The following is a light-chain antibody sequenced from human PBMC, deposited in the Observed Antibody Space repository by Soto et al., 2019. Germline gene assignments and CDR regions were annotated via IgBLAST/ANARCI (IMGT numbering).Light chain of an antibody. J-gene: IGKJ5*01. V-gene: IGKV1-5*03. Sequence: DIQMTQSPSTLSASVGDRVTITCRASQSISNWLAWYQQKPGKAPQLLIHTASNLESGVLSRFSGSGSGTEFTLTISSLQPDDFATYYCQQCNSYPYTFGQGTRLEIK. CDR1: QSISNW. CDR3: QQCNSYPYT. CDR2: TAS.